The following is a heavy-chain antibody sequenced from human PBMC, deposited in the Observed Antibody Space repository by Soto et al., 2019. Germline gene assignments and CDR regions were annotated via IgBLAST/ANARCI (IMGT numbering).Heavy chain of an antibody. V-gene: IGHV1-24*01. CDR2: FDPEDGET. J-gene: IGHJ4*02. CDR1: GYTLTELS. Sequence: ASGKVSCKVSGYTLTELSMHWVRQAPGKGLEWMGGFDPEDGETIYAQKFQGRVTMTEDTSTDTAKRELSSLGSEDRAVYYSATGGGSYYAAWGQGTLVSVCS. D-gene: IGHD1-26*01. CDR3: ATGGGSYYAA.